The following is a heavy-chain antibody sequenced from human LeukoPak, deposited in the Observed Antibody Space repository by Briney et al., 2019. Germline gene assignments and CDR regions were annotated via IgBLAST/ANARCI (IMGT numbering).Heavy chain of an antibody. CDR3: ARAYYYDSSGYPYYFDY. V-gene: IGHV3-7*01. J-gene: IGHJ4*02. CDR2: IKQDGSEK. D-gene: IGHD3-22*01. Sequence: GGSLRLSCAASGFTFSSYWMSWVRQAPGKGLEWVANIKQDGSEKYYVDSVKGRFTISRNNAKNSLYLEMNSLRVEDTAVYYCARAYYYDSSGYPYYFDYWGQGTLVTVSS. CDR1: GFTFSSYW.